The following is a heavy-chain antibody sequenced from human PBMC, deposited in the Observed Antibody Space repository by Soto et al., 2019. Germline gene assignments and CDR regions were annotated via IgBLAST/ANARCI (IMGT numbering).Heavy chain of an antibody. CDR2: IIPIFGTA. CDR1: GGTFSSYA. D-gene: IGHD5-18*01. V-gene: IGHV1-69*13. Sequence: GASVKVSCKASGGTFSSYAISWVRQAPGQGLEWMGGIIPIFGTANYAQKFQGRVTITADESTSTAYMELSSLRSEDTAVYYCARATGVDTAMPPPYYYYYYGMDVWGQGTTVTVS. J-gene: IGHJ6*02. CDR3: ARATGVDTAMPPPYYYYYYGMDV.